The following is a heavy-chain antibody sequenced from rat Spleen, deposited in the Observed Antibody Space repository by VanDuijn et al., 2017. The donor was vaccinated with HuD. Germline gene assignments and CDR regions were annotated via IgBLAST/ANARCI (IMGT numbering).Heavy chain of an antibody. J-gene: IGHJ4*01. CDR1: GFTFSNYY. V-gene: IGHV5-25*01. D-gene: IGHD1-1*01. CDR3: GRTSLQWFRMDA. CDR2: ITSGGSNT. Sequence: EVQLVESGGGLVQPGRSMKLSCAASGFTFSNYYMAWVRQAPKKGLEWVATITSGGSNTYYPDSVTGRFSISRDNSKSILYLQMDSLRSEDTATYYCGRTSLQWFRMDAWGQGTSLTVSS.